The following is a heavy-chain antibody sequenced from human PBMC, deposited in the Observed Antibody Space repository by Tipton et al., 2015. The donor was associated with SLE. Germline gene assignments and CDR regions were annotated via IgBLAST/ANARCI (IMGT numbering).Heavy chain of an antibody. CDR1: DGSIRSISYFIYY. J-gene: IGHJ4*01. D-gene: IGHD3-22*01. Sequence: TLSLTCTVSDGSIRSISYFIYYWGWVRQPPGKGLEWIGSVFHSGSTYYNPSLKSRVTISLDTSKNQVSLKLTSVTAADTAVYYCARGRYYYDTPPHYWGQGTRVTVSS. V-gene: IGHV4-39*01. CDR2: VFHSGST. CDR3: ARGRYYYDTPPHY.